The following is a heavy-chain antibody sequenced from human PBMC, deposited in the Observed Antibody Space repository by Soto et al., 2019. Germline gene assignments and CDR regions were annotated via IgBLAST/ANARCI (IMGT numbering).Heavy chain of an antibody. CDR1: GFTFSNYN. J-gene: IGHJ6*02. CDR3: AKDWGIAAAGTFDYYYYGMDV. Sequence: GGSLRLSCAASGFTFSNYNMNWVRQAPGKGLEWVSYISRSSSSIYYADSVKGRFTISRDNAKNSLYLQMNSLRAEDTAVYYCAKDWGIAAAGTFDYYYYGMDVWGQGTTVTVSS. D-gene: IGHD6-13*01. V-gene: IGHV3-48*01. CDR2: ISRSSSSI.